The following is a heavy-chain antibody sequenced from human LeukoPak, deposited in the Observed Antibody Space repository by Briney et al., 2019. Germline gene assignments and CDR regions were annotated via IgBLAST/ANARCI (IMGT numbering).Heavy chain of an antibody. CDR1: GGSISSYY. CDR3: ARDHGSGDAFDI. Sequence: KSSETLSLTCTVSGGSISSYYWSWIRQPPGKGLEWIGYIYYSGSANYNPSLKSRVTISVDTSKNQFSLKLSSVTAADTAVYHCARDHGSGDAFDIWGQGTMVTVSS. CDR2: IYYSGSA. V-gene: IGHV4-59*01. J-gene: IGHJ3*02.